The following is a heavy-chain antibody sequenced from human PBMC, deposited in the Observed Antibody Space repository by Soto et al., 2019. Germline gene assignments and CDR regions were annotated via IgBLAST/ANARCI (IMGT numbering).Heavy chain of an antibody. Sequence: PSETLSLTCTVSGGSISSHCWNWIRQPAGKGLEWIGRFCSSENINYNPSLKSRVTVSADTSTNQFSLKLTSMTAADTAVYYCARGGCSGDYCFDYWGQGTQVTVS. J-gene: IGHJ4*02. CDR2: FCSSENI. V-gene: IGHV4-4*07. CDR3: ARGGCSGDYCFDY. CDR1: GGSISSHC. D-gene: IGHD4-17*01.